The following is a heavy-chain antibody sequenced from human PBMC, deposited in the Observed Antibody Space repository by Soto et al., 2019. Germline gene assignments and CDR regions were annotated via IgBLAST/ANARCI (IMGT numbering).Heavy chain of an antibody. D-gene: IGHD6-13*01. Sequence: QVQLVESGGGVVQPGRSLRLSCAASGFTFSSYAMHWVRQAPGKGLEWVAVISYDGSNKYYADSVKGRFTISRDNSKNTLYLQMNSLRAEDTAVYYCARDIMQAAGGEMHHHFDYWGQGTLVTVSS. CDR2: ISYDGSNK. J-gene: IGHJ4*02. CDR1: GFTFSSYA. CDR3: ARDIMQAAGGEMHHHFDY. V-gene: IGHV3-30-3*01.